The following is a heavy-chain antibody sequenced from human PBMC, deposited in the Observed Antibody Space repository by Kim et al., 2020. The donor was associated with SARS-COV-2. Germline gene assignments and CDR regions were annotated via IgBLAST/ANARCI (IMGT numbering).Heavy chain of an antibody. CDR1: GGSISSSSYY. V-gene: IGHV4-39*01. Sequence: SETLSLTCTVSGGSISSSSYYWGWIRQPPGKGLEWIGSIYYSGSTYYNPSLKSRVTISVDTSKNQFSLKLSSVTAADTAVYYCAGLEIREGEFGAFDIWGQGTMVTVSS. D-gene: IGHD3-16*01. CDR3: AGLEIREGEFGAFDI. CDR2: IYYSGST. J-gene: IGHJ3*02.